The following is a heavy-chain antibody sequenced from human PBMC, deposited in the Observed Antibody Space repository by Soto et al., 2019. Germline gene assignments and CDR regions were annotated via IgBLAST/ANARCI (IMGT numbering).Heavy chain of an antibody. Sequence: QITLKESGPALVKPTQPLTLTCTFSGFSLSTSGVGVGWIRQPPGKALEWLALLYWDGEKCYSPSQKSRLAITTDTSKNQVVLTMTNLDPVDTATYYCAHFIVVPPSDVFDVWGQGTMVGVSS. CDR2: LYWDGEK. J-gene: IGHJ3*01. D-gene: IGHD2-2*01. CDR3: AHFIVVPPSDVFDV. CDR1: GFSLSTSGVG. V-gene: IGHV2-5*02.